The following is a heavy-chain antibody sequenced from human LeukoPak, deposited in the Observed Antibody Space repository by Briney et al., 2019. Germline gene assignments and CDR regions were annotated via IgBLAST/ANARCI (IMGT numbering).Heavy chain of an antibody. CDR1: GGTFSSYA. V-gene: IGHV1-69*01. J-gene: IGHJ2*01. D-gene: IGHD4-23*01. Sequence: ASVKVSCKASGGTFSSYAISWVRQAPGQGLEWMGGIIPIFGTANYAQKFQGRVTITADESTSTAYMELSSLRSEDTAVYYCARVHGGNPDWHFDLWGRGTLVTVSS. CDR3: ARVHGGNPDWHFDL. CDR2: IIPIFGTA.